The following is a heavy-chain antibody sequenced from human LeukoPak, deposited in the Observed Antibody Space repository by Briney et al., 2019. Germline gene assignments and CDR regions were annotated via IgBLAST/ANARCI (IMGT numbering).Heavy chain of an antibody. Sequence: PGGSLRLSCAVSGFTFSSYSMNWVRQAPGKGLEWVSSISSSSSYIYYADSVKGRFTISRDNAKNSLYLQMNSLRAEDTAVYYCARDTISGGYYYSMDVWGQGTTVTVSS. D-gene: IGHD3-10*02. CDR2: ISSSSSYI. CDR1: GFTFSSYS. CDR3: ARDTISGGYYYSMDV. J-gene: IGHJ6*02. V-gene: IGHV3-21*01.